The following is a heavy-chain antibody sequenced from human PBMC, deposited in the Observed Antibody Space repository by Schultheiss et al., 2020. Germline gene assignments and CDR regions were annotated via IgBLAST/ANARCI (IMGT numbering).Heavy chain of an antibody. J-gene: IGHJ5*02. CDR1: GFTFSNYA. Sequence: GGSLRLSCAASGFTFSNYAMSWVRQAPGKGLEWVSAISDSGGSTYYADSVRGRFTISRDNSKNMLYLQMSRVRAEDTAIYYCGKDRVGPGAIAVAWFDPWGQGTLVTVSS. CDR3: GKDRVGPGAIAVAWFDP. V-gene: IGHV3-23*01. D-gene: IGHD2-2*02. CDR2: ISDSGGST.